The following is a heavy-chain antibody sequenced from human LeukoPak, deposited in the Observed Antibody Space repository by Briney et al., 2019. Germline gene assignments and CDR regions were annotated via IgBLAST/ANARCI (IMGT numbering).Heavy chain of an antibody. J-gene: IGHJ4*02. D-gene: IGHD6-19*01. CDR1: GGTFSSYA. CDR3: ARVGIAVADNFDY. CDR2: IIPIFGIA. Sequence: SVKVSCKASGGTFSSYAISWVRQAPGQGLEWMGRIIPIFGIANYAQKFQGRVTITTDESTSTAYMELSSLRSEDTAVYYCARVGIAVADNFDYWGQGTLVTVSS. V-gene: IGHV1-69*05.